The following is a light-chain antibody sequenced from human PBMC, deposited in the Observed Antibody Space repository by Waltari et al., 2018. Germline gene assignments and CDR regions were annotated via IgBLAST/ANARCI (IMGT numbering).Light chain of an antibody. CDR2: DAS. Sequence: EIVLTQSPATLSLSPGERASLSCRASQSIGSYFAWYQQNPGQVPRLLIFDASTRATGIPVKFSGGGSGTDFSLTISSLEPEDFAVYYCQQRSTWPLTFGGGTKVEVK. V-gene: IGKV3-11*01. J-gene: IGKJ4*01. CDR3: QQRSTWPLT. CDR1: QSIGSY.